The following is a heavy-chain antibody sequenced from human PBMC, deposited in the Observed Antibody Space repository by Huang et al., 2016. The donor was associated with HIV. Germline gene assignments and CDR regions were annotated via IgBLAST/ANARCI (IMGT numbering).Heavy chain of an antibody. CDR1: GFNFNNYD. V-gene: IGHV1-8*03. D-gene: IGHD3-22*01. J-gene: IGHJ4*02. Sequence: QVQLVQSGAEVKKPGASVKVSCKASGFNFNNYDFNWGRQASGQGRGWMGWMNPKTGNTGYAPKFPGRVPITRNTSITTAYMELRSLRSEDTAVYYCARARGFLYDSTGYYSRYYFDSWGQGTLVTISS. CDR2: MNPKTGNT. CDR3: ARARGFLYDSTGYYSRYYFDS.